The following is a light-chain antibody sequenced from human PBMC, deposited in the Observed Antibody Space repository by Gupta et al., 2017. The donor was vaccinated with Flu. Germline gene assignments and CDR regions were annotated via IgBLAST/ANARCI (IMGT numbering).Light chain of an antibody. CDR3: ATWDDSLNRYV. CDR2: SNS. V-gene: IGLV1-44*01. Sequence: SYNIGSNLVHWYQQRPGTAPNILIYSNSLRPSGVPDRFSGSKSAPSASLAISGLQSEDAAVYYCATWDDSLNRYVFGTGTKVTVL. J-gene: IGLJ1*01. CDR1: SYNIGSNL.